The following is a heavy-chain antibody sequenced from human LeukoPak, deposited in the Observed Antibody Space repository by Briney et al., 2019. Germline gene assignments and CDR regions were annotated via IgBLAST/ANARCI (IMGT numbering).Heavy chain of an antibody. CDR2: ISYDGSNK. V-gene: IGHV3-30*03. CDR3: AREYYDFWSGFGMVSYYYYGMDV. CDR1: GFTFSSYG. Sequence: GGSLRLSCAASGFTFSSYGMHWVRQAPGKGLEWVAVISYDGSNKYYADSVKGRFTISRDNSKNTLYLQMNSLRAEDTAVYYCAREYYDFWSGFGMVSYYYYGMDVWGQGTTVTVSS. J-gene: IGHJ6*02. D-gene: IGHD3-3*01.